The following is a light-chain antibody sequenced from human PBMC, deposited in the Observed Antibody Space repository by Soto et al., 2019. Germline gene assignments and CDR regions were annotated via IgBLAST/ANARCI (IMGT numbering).Light chain of an antibody. Sequence: EIVLTQSPGTLSWSPGERATLSCRASQSVSSSYLAWYQQKPGQAPRLLIYGASSRATGITDRFSGSGSGTDFTLTISRLEPEDFAVYYCQQYGSSPLFAFGPGTKVDIK. CDR3: QQYGSSPLFA. CDR2: GAS. J-gene: IGKJ3*01. CDR1: QSVSSSY. V-gene: IGKV3-20*01.